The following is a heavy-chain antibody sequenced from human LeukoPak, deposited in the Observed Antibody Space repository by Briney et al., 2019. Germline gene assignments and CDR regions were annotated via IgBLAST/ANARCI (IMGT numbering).Heavy chain of an antibody. V-gene: IGHV1-69*05. CDR2: IIPIFGTA. Sequence: ASVKVSCKASGGTFSSYAISWVRQAPGQGLEWMGGIIPIFGTANYAQKFQGRVTITTDESTSTAYMELSSLRSEDTAVYYCARAIQLWLNRFDPWGQGTLVTVPS. D-gene: IGHD5-18*01. CDR1: GGTFSSYA. CDR3: ARAIQLWLNRFDP. J-gene: IGHJ5*02.